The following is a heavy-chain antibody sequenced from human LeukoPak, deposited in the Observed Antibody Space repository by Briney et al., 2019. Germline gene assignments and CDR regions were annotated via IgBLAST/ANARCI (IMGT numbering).Heavy chain of an antibody. V-gene: IGHV1-18*01. Sequence: GASVKVSCKASGYTFTSYGISWVRQAPGQGLEWMGGIIPIFGTANYAQKFQGRVTMTTDTSTSTAYMELRSLRSDDTAVYYCARAQLQYNWFDPWGQGTLVTVSS. J-gene: IGHJ5*02. D-gene: IGHD4-11*01. CDR3: ARAQLQYNWFDP. CDR2: IIPIFGTA. CDR1: GYTFTSYG.